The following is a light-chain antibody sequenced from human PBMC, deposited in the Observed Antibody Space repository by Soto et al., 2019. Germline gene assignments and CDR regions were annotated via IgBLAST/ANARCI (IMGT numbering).Light chain of an antibody. CDR2: DAS. CDR3: QQRTNWPPWT. J-gene: IGKJ1*01. CDR1: QSVGTY. V-gene: IGKV3-11*01. Sequence: EIVLTQSPATLSLSPGERATLSCRASQSVGTYLAWYQQKPGQAPRLLIYDASNRATGIPARFSGSGSGTDFTLTISGLEPEDFAVYYCQQRTNWPPWTFGQGTKVEIK.